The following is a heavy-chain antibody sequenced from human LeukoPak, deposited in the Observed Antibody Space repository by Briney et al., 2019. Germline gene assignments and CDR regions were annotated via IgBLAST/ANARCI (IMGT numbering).Heavy chain of an antibody. CDR2: IIPILGIA. Sequence: GASVKVSRKASGGTFSSYAISWVRQAPGQGLEWMGRIIPILGIANYAQKFQGRVTITADKSTSTAYMELSSLRSEDTAVYYCARVIAVVSDYWGQGTLVTVSS. D-gene: IGHD6-19*01. V-gene: IGHV1-69*04. CDR1: GGTFSSYA. CDR3: ARVIAVVSDY. J-gene: IGHJ4*02.